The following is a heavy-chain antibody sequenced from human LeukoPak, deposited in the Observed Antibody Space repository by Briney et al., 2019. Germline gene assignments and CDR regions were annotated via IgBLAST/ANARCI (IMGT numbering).Heavy chain of an antibody. D-gene: IGHD2-8*02. CDR1: RGSFSGYF. CDR3: ARKGFVESTGWRGAFDV. Sequence: PSEILSLTCDVYRGSFSGYFWSWIRQTPGKGLEWLGEMNDSGSTNCNPSLKSRVTISVAVSKNQYSLRLTSVTAADTAVYYCARKGFVESTGWRGAFDVWGQGTMVTVSS. V-gene: IGHV4-34*01. J-gene: IGHJ3*01. CDR2: MNDSGST.